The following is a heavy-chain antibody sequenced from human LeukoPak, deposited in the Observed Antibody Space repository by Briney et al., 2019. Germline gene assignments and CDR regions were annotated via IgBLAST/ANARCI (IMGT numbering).Heavy chain of an antibody. CDR2: INHSGST. J-gene: IGHJ4*02. D-gene: IGHD3-22*01. V-gene: IGHV4-34*01. CDR3: ARVPYDTSGYPHYFDY. Sequence: SETLSLTCAVYGGSFSGYYWSWIRPPPGKGLEWIGEINHSGSTNYNPSLKSRVSISVDTSKNQFSLKLSSVTAADTAVYYCARVPYDTSGYPHYFDYWGQGTLVTVCS. CDR1: GGSFSGYY.